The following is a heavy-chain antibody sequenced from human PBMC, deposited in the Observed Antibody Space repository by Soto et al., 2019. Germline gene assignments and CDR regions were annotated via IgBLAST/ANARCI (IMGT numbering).Heavy chain of an antibody. V-gene: IGHV1-69*13. D-gene: IGHD3-22*01. J-gene: IGHJ6*02. CDR3: ASGSGYYYERTRTSTYYYGMDV. CDR2: IIPIFGTA. CDR1: GGTFSSYA. Sequence: SVKVSCKASGGTFSSYAISWVRQAPGQGLEWMGGIIPIFGTANYAQKFQGRVTITADESTSTAYMELSSLRSEDTAVYYCASGSGYYYERTRTSTYYYGMDVWGQGTTVTVSS.